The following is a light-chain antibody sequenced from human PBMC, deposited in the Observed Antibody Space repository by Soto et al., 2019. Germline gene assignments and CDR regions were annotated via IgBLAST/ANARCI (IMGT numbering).Light chain of an antibody. CDR2: LGS. V-gene: IGKV2-28*01. J-gene: IGKJ2*01. CDR3: MQALPTPRYT. Sequence: DIVMTQSPLSLPVTPGEPASISCRSSQSLLHSNGYNYLDWYLQKPGQSPQLLIYLGSNRASGVPDRFSGSGSGTDFTLKISRVEAEDVGVYYCMQALPTPRYTLRQGTKLEIK. CDR1: QSLLHSNGYNY.